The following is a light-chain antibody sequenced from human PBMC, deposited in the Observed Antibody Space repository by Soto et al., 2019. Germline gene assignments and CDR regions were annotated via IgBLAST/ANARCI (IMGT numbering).Light chain of an antibody. CDR1: SSDVGGYNY. V-gene: IGLV2-14*03. J-gene: IGLJ3*02. CDR2: DVS. CDR3: SSYTSSSTLV. Sequence: QSALTQPASVSGSPGQSITISCNGSSSDVGGYNYVSWYQQHPGKAPKLMVYDVSDRPSGVSNRFSGSKSGNTASLTISALQAEAEADYYCSSYTSSSTLVFGGGTQLTVL.